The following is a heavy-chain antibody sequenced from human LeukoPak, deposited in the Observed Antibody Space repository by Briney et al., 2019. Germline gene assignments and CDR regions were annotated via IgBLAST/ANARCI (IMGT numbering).Heavy chain of an antibody. CDR3: AKGECGGDCYSRY. CDR2: ISGSGGST. V-gene: IGHV3-23*01. J-gene: IGHJ4*02. Sequence: PGGSLRLSCAASGFTFSSYAMSWVRQAPGKGLEGVSAISGSGGSTYYADSVKGRFTISRDNSKNTLYLQMNSLRAEDTAVYYCAKGECGGDCYSRYWGQGTLVTVSS. D-gene: IGHD2-21*02. CDR1: GFTFSSYA.